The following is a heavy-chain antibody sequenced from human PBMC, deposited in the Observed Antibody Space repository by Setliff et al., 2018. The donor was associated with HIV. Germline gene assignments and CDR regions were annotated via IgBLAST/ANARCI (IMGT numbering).Heavy chain of an antibody. Sequence: PSETLSLTCTVSGGSVGSGSYYWSWIRQPSGKGLEYIGYIYYTWSTTYNPSLKSRVSMSIDTSKNQFSLRLTSVTAADTAVYYCARDPPGHGDSNDYWGQGTLVTVSS. D-gene: IGHD4-17*01. CDR2: IYYTWST. CDR3: ARDPPGHGDSNDY. CDR1: GGSVGSGSYY. J-gene: IGHJ4*02. V-gene: IGHV4-61*10.